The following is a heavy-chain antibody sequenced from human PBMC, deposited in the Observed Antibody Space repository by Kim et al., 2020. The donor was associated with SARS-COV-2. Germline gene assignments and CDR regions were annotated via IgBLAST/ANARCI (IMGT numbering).Heavy chain of an antibody. J-gene: IGHJ6*02. V-gene: IGHV1-46*01. CDR3: ARDIGTSITRAGMDV. Sequence: KFQGRVTMTRDTSTSTVYMELSSLRSEDTAVDYCARDIGTSITRAGMDVWGQGTTVTVSS. D-gene: IGHD3-10*01.